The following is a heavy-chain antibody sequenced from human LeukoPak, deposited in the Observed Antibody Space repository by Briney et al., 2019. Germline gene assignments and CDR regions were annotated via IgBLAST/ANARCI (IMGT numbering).Heavy chain of an antibody. Sequence: GGSLRLSCAASGFTFSNYAMSWVRQVPGKGLDWVSSISAGGVDTYYADSVKGRFTISRDNSMNTLYLQTDSLRADDTAVYFCAKDYGRVYYPRGDGGQGTLVPVSS. D-gene: IGHD3-22*01. J-gene: IGHJ4*02. CDR1: GFTFSNYA. V-gene: IGHV3-23*01. CDR3: AKDYGRVYYPRGD. CDR2: ISAGGVDT.